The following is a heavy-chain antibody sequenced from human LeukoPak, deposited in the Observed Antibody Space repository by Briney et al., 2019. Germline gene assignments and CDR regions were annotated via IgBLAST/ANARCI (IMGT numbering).Heavy chain of an antibody. J-gene: IGHJ4*02. CDR2: ITPKSGGT. CDR1: GYTFSGYY. CDR3: AIASASWLSNFDY. Sequence: ASVKVSCKASGYTFSGYYMHWVRQAPGQGLEWMGWITPKSGGTNYAQNFQDRVTMTRDTSISTAYMELSRLRSDDTAVYYCAIASASWLSNFDYWGQGTLVTVSS. V-gene: IGHV1-2*02. D-gene: IGHD3-22*01.